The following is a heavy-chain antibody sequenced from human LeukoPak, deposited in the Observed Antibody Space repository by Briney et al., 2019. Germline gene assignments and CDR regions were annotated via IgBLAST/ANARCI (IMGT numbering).Heavy chain of an antibody. J-gene: IGHJ4*02. D-gene: IGHD6-19*01. CDR1: GFTFSNYA. CDR3: AKNGYRSGWREH. CDR2: IGISGDNT. V-gene: IGHV3-23*01. Sequence: GGSLRLSCAASGFTFSNYAMTWLRQAPGKGLEWVSSIGISGDNTYYADSVKGRFTMSRDNSKNTLYLQMNSLRAEDTAVYYCAKNGYRSGWREHWGQGTLVTVSS.